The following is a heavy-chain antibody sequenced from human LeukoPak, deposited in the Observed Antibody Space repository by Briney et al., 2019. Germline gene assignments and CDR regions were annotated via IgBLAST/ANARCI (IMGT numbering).Heavy chain of an antibody. CDR1: GFTFSNYA. D-gene: IGHD2/OR15-2a*01. Sequence: GGSLRLSCAAPGFTFSNYAMSWVRQAQGKGLEWVSAISGRPSYADSVKGRFTISRDNSKNTLYLQVNSLRAEDTAVYYCAKALDYWYFDYWGQGTLVTVSS. CDR3: AKALDYWYFDY. CDR2: ISGRP. V-gene: IGHV3-23*01. J-gene: IGHJ4*02.